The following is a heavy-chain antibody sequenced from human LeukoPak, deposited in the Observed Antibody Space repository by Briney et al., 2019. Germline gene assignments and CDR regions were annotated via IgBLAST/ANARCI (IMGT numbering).Heavy chain of an antibody. CDR3: ARDPTMIVPVPDY. CDR1: GFTFSSYE. Sequence: PGGSLRLSCAASGFTFSSYEMNWVRQAPGKGLEWISYISSSGATIYYADSVKGRFTISRDNAKNSLYLQMNSLRAEDTAVYYCARDPTMIVPVPDYWGQGTLVTVSS. CDR2: ISSSGATI. J-gene: IGHJ4*02. D-gene: IGHD3-22*01. V-gene: IGHV3-48*03.